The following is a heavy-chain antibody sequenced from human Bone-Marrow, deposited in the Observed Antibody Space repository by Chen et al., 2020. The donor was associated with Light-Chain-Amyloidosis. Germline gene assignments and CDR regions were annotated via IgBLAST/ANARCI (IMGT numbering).Heavy chain of an antibody. D-gene: IGHD3-3*01. J-gene: IGHJ6*03. CDR3: AMAIYRYYDLVNFYHYMDV. Sequence: QVQLQEWGTGLLKPSETLSLTCAVYGAPFSNYYWTWVRQAPGKGMEWMGEIIETGSASFNPTLKSRLTMSVEKSKNQFSLKLTSVTAADTAVYYCAMAIYRYYDLVNFYHYMDVWGRGTTVTVS. CDR2: IIETGSA. CDR1: GAPFSNYY. V-gene: IGHV4-34*12.